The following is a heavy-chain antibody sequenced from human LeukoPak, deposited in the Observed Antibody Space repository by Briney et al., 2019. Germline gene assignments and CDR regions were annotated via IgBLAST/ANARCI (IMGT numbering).Heavy chain of an antibody. D-gene: IGHD6-19*01. CDR3: AKGSAVADIYFDY. Sequence: GGSLRLSCAASGFTFSSYAMSWVRQDPGKGLEWVSTMSASDAGTYYADSVKGRFTISRDNSKNTLYLQMNSLRAEDTAVYYCAKGSAVADIYFDYWGQGTLVTVSS. CDR1: GFTFSSYA. J-gene: IGHJ4*02. CDR2: MSASDAGT. V-gene: IGHV3-23*01.